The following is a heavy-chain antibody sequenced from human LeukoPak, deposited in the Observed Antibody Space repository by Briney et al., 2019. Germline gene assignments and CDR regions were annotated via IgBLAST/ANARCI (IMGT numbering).Heavy chain of an antibody. CDR1: GGSISSYY. CDR3: ARPMRSSGWYDS. D-gene: IGHD6-19*01. Sequence: SETLSLTCTVSGGSISSYYWSWIRQPPGKGLEWIGYIYYSGSTNYNPSLKSRVTISVDTSKNQFYLKLTSVTAADTAVYYCARPMRSSGWYDSWGQGTLVTVSS. J-gene: IGHJ5*02. V-gene: IGHV4-59*08. CDR2: IYYSGST.